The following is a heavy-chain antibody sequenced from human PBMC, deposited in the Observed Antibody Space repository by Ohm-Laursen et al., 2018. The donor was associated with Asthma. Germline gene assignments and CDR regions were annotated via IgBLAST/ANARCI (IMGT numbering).Heavy chain of an antibody. CDR1: GGSISSYY. D-gene: IGHD3-10*01. CDR2: IYYSGST. CDR3: ARDRVRYFDY. Sequence: SETLSLTCAVSGGSISSYYWSWIRQPPGKGLEWIGYIYYSGSTNYNPSLKSRVTISLDTSKNQFSLKLSSVTAAGTAVYYCARDRVRYFDYWGQGTLVTVSS. V-gene: IGHV4-59*01. J-gene: IGHJ4*02.